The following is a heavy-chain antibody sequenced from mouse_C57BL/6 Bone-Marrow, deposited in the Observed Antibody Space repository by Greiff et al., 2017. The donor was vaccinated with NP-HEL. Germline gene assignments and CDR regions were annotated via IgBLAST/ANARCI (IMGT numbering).Heavy chain of an antibody. CDR2: IDPENGDT. CDR3: TTRGSFDV. V-gene: IGHV14-4*01. CDR1: GFNIKDDY. Sequence: VQLQQSGAELVRPGASVKLSCTASGFNIKDDYMHWVKQRPEQGLEWIGWIDPENGDTEYASKFQGKATITADTSSHTAYLQLSSLTSEDTAVYYCTTRGSFDVWGTGTTVTVSS. J-gene: IGHJ1*03.